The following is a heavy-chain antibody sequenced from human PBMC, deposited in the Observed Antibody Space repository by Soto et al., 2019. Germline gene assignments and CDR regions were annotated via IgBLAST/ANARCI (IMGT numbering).Heavy chain of an antibody. CDR2: ISYDGNIR. Sequence: QVQLVESGGGVVQPGRSLRLSCAASGFTFSNFGMQWVRQAPGKGLEWVASISYDGNIRNSADSVKGRFTITRDNSKNTLYLQINSLGSEDTGVYYGARLWGTVTAAVDHNWAQGTLVTVP. CDR3: ARLWGTVTAAVDHN. V-gene: IGHV3-30*03. D-gene: IGHD6-13*01. J-gene: IGHJ4*02. CDR1: GFTFSNFG.